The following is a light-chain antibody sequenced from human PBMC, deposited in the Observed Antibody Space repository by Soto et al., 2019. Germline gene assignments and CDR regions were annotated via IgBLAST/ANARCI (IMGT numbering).Light chain of an antibody. Sequence: EIVLTQSPGTLSFSPGERATLSCRASQSVSSSYLAWYQQKPGQAPRLLIYGASSRPTGIPDRFSGSGSGTDFTLTISRLEPEDFAVYYCQQYGSSHTFGQGTKVEIK. J-gene: IGKJ1*01. CDR3: QQYGSSHT. V-gene: IGKV3-20*01. CDR1: QSVSSSY. CDR2: GAS.